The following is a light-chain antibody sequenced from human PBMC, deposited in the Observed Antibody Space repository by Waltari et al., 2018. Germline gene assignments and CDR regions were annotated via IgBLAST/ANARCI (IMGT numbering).Light chain of an antibody. CDR2: DAS. CDR3: QQYGSSPFT. J-gene: IGKJ4*01. V-gene: IGKV3-20*01. Sequence: EIVLPQSPGTLSLSQGERATFPCRASESVSSSYLAWYQQKPGQAPRLLIYDASSRATGFPDRFSGSGSGTDFTLTISRLEPEDFAVYYCQQYGSSPFTFGGGTKVEIK. CDR1: ESVSSSY.